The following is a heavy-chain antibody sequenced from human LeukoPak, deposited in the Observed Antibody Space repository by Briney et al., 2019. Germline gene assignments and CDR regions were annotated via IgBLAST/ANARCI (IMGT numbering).Heavy chain of an antibody. V-gene: IGHV1-58*01. CDR2: IVVGSGNT. Sequence: SEKVSCKASGFTFTSSAVQWVRQARGQRLEWIGWIVVGSGNTNYAQKFQERVTITRDMSTSTAYMELSSLRSEDTAVYYCATNSSSGWFDPWGQGTLVTVSS. CDR3: ATNSSSGWFDP. D-gene: IGHD6-13*01. J-gene: IGHJ5*02. CDR1: GFTFTSSA.